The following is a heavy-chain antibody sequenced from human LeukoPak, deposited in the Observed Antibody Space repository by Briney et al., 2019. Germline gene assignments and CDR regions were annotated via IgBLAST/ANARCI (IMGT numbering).Heavy chain of an antibody. J-gene: IGHJ6*03. CDR3: ARLYYGSGSYLNYYMDV. CDR1: GFTFSSYS. V-gene: IGHV3-21*01. CDR2: INSNSGNI. D-gene: IGHD3-10*01. Sequence: GWSLRLSCAASGFTFSSYSMNWVRQAPGKGLEWVSSINSNSGNIQYADSVKGRFTVSRDNAKNSLSLQMNSLRAEDTAVYYCARLYYGSGSYLNYYMDVWGKGTTVIVSS.